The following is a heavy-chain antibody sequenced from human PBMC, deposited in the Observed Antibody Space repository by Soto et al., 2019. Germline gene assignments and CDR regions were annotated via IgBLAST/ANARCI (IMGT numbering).Heavy chain of an antibody. D-gene: IGHD5-18*01. V-gene: IGHV3-74*01. CDR1: GFTFGTFW. Sequence: EVQLVESGGGLVQPGGSLRLSCAASGFTFGTFWMHWVRQAPGKGLVWVSRINSDGSSTSYADSVKGRFTISRDNAKNTMYLQMNSLRAEDTAVYYCARDSDTYGYSQADYWGQGTLVTVSS. CDR2: INSDGSST. J-gene: IGHJ4*02. CDR3: ARDSDTYGYSQADY.